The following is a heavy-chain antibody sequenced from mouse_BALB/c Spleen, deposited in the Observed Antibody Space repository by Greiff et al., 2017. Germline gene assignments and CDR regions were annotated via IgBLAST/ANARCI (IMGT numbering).Heavy chain of an antibody. CDR3: ARRGYYGSSYAMDY. Sequence: LVKTGASVKISCKASGYSFTGYYMHWVKQSHGKSLEWIGYISCYNGATSYNQKFNGKATFTVDTSSSTAYMQFNSLTSEDSAVYYCARRGYYGSSYAMDYWGQGTSVTVSS. CDR2: ISCYNGAT. J-gene: IGHJ4*01. D-gene: IGHD1-1*01. CDR1: GYSFTGYY. V-gene: IGHV1S34*01.